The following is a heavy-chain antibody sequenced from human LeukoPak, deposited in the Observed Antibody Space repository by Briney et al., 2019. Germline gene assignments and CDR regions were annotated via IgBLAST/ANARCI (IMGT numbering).Heavy chain of an antibody. CDR3: AGGDILTGCGFDY. V-gene: IGHV4-31*03. J-gene: IGHJ4*02. D-gene: IGHD3-9*01. Sequence: SETLSLTCTVSGGSISSGGYYWSWIRQRPGKGLEWFGNIYYSGSTTYNPSLKSRVTISVDTSTNQFSLKLSSVTAADTAVYYCAGGDILTGCGFDYWGQGTLVTVSS. CDR1: GGSISSGGYY. CDR2: IYYSGST.